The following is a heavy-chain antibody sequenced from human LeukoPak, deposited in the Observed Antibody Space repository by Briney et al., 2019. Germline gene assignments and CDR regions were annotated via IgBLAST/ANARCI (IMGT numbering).Heavy chain of an antibody. J-gene: IGHJ4*02. D-gene: IGHD3-22*01. V-gene: IGHV5-10-1*01. CDR3: AIDPYYYDGSGSLDY. CDR1: GYSFTSYW. Sequence: GESLKISCKGSGYSFTSYWITWVRQMPGKGLEWLGRIDPSDSYTDYSPSFQGHVTISADKSISTAYLQWSSLKASDAAMYYCAIDPYYYDGSGSLDYWGQGTLVTVSS. CDR2: IDPSDSYT.